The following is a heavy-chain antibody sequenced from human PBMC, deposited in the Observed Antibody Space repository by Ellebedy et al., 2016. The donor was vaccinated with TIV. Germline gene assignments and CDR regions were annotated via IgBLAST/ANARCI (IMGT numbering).Heavy chain of an antibody. Sequence: GESLKISCAASGFTFRDYYMSWIRQAPGKGLEWISYISSSGGTIYYADSVKGRFTISRDNAKKSLYLQMSSLRVEDTAVYYCARDQYYDSSGFTDFRKYYYGMDVWGQGTTVTVSS. CDR2: ISSSGGTI. J-gene: IGHJ6*02. CDR3: ARDQYYDSSGFTDFRKYYYGMDV. D-gene: IGHD3-22*01. CDR1: GFTFRDYY. V-gene: IGHV3-11*04.